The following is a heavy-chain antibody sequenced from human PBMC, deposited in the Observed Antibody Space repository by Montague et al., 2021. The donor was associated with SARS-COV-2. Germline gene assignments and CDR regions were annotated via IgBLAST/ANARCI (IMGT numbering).Heavy chain of an antibody. J-gene: IGHJ4*02. Sequence: SETLSLTCTVSGGSISSGSYYWNWIRQPAGKGLEWIGRIYTSGSTNYNPSLKSRVTISVDTSKNQFSLKLSSVTAADTAVYYCARESLHLTGYYNDYFDYWGQGTLGTVSS. CDR3: ARESLHLTGYYNDYFDY. D-gene: IGHD3-9*01. V-gene: IGHV4-61*02. CDR2: IYTSGST. CDR1: GGSISSGSYY.